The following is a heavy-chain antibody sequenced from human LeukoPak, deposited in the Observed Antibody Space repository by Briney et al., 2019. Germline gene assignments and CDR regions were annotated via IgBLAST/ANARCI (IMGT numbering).Heavy chain of an antibody. CDR1: GDSIGSSNYY. V-gene: IGHV4-39*01. D-gene: IGHD2-2*01. J-gene: IGHJ6*02. CDR3: ASSSTFPRKGMDV. CDR2: IYFSGST. Sequence: SETLSLTRTVSGDSIGSSNYYWGWIRQPPGKGLEWIASIYFSGSTFYNPSLRSRVTISIDTSKDQFSLKVNSVTAADTAVFYCASSSTFPRKGMDVWGQGTTVTVSS.